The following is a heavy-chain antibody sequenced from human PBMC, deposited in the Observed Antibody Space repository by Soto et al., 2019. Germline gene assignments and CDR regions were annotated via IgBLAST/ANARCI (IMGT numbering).Heavy chain of an antibody. CDR3: AKPEEVVRGFDF. CDR1: GFTFGHSA. Sequence: LRLSCAASGFTFGHSAMSWVRQAPGKGLEWVAAISGTGGAAYYADSVKGRFTISRDNSRNTLFLQMNSLRVDDTAIYHCAKPEEVVRGFDFWGLGTLVTLSS. D-gene: IGHD3-10*01. J-gene: IGHJ4*02. V-gene: IGHV3-23*01. CDR2: ISGTGGAA.